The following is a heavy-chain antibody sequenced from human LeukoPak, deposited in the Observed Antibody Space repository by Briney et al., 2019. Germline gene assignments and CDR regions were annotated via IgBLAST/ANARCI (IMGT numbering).Heavy chain of an antibody. CDR2: IKQDGSEK. D-gene: IGHD3-3*01. CDR1: GFTFSSYS. J-gene: IGHJ6*03. V-gene: IGHV3-7*01. Sequence: GGSLRLSCAAPGFTFSSYSMSWVRQAPGKGLEWVANIKQDGSEKYYVDSVKGRFTISRDNAKNSLYLQMNSLRAEDTAVYYCARDQRNYDFWSGYWNYYYYSMDVWGKGTTVTVSS. CDR3: ARDQRNYDFWSGYWNYYYYSMDV.